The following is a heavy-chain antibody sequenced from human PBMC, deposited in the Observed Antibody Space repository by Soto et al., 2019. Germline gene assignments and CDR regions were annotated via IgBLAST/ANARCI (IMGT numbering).Heavy chain of an antibody. V-gene: IGHV4-39*01. CDR3: LSTAVAGTLFYDDKDY. CDR2: IYYSGST. D-gene: IGHD6-19*01. J-gene: IGHJ4*02. Sequence: SETLSLTCTVSGGSISSSSYYWGWIRQPPGKGLEWIGSIYYSGSTYYNPSLKSRVTISVDTSKNQFSLKLSSVTAADTAVYYCLSTAVAGTLFYDDKDYWGQGTLVTVSS. CDR1: GGSISSSSYY.